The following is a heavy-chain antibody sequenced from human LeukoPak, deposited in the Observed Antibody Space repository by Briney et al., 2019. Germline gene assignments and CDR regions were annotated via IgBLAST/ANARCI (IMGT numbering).Heavy chain of an antibody. CDR1: GFTFDDYA. Sequence: TGGSLRLSCAASGFTFDDYAMHWVRQAPGKGLEWVSGISWNSGSIGYADSVKGRFTISRDTSKNTLSLQMNSLRAEDTAVYYCATSDRTISSWSAFDYWGQGLQVFVSS. J-gene: IGHJ4*02. V-gene: IGHV3-9*01. CDR2: ISWNSGSI. CDR3: ATSDRTISSWSAFDY. D-gene: IGHD6-13*01.